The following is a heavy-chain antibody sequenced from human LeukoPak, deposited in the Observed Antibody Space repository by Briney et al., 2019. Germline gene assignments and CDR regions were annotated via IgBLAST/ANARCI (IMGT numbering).Heavy chain of an antibody. D-gene: IGHD6-19*01. V-gene: IGHV1-18*04. J-gene: IGHJ6*04. CDR2: ISAYNGNT. Sequence: ASVKVSCKASGYTFTSYGISWVRQAPGQGLEWMGWISAYNGNTNYAQKLQGRVTMTTDTSTSTAYMELRSLRSDDTAVYYCATGEGKQWLDHYYYGMDVWGKGTTVTVSS. CDR3: ATGEGKQWLDHYYYGMDV. CDR1: GYTFTSYG.